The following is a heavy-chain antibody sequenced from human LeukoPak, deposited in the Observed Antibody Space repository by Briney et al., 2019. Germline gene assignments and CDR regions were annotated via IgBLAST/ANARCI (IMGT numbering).Heavy chain of an antibody. CDR3: AKAPIAAAGTFDY. Sequence: GGSLRLSCAASGFTFSRNAMAWVRQAPGKGLEWVAAITYDAKTHYADSVRGRITISRDNSKNTVSLQMSSLRAEDTAVYYCAKAPIAAAGTFDYWGQGTLVTVSS. CDR1: GFTFSRNA. J-gene: IGHJ4*02. D-gene: IGHD6-13*01. CDR2: ITYDAKT. V-gene: IGHV3-23*01.